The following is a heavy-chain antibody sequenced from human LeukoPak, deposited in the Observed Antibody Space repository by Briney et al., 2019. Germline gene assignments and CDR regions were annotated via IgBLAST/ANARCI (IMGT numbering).Heavy chain of an antibody. CDR3: ARDPGIAAAITPHYYYYYMDV. Sequence: ASVKVSCKASGYTFTGYYTHWVRQAPGQGLEWMGWINPNSGGTNYAQKFQGRVTMTRDTSISTAYMELSRLRSDDTAAYYCARDPGIAAAITPHYYYYYMDVWGKGTTVTVSS. D-gene: IGHD6-13*01. CDR2: INPNSGGT. J-gene: IGHJ6*03. CDR1: GYTFTGYY. V-gene: IGHV1-2*02.